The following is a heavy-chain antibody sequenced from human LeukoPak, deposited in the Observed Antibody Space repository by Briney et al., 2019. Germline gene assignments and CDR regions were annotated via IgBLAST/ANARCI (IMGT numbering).Heavy chain of an antibody. CDR1: GFTFSAYW. V-gene: IGHV3-74*01. CDR3: ARAHDGFDI. J-gene: IGHJ3*02. CDR2: IDSDGSDT. Sequence: GGSLRLSCAASGFTFSAYWMHWVRQPPGKGLVWVPRIDSDGSDTNYADSVKGRFTTSRDNAKNTLYLQMNSLRAEDTAVYYCARAHDGFDIWGQGTMVTVSS.